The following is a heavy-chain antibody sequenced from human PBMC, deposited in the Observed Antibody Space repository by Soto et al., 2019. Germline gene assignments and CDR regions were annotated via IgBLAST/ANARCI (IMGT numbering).Heavy chain of an antibody. CDR2: IIHFCGAT. CDR1: GGTFSDYA. V-gene: IGHV1-2*02. J-gene: IGHJ4*02. CDR3: ARDRSIAAADYYFDY. D-gene: IGHD6-13*01. Sequence: SCKACGGTFSDYAFNWVRQAPGQGLEWMGWIIHFCGATNFAQKFQGRVTMTRDTSTSTAYMELSRLRSDDTAVYYCARDRSIAAADYYFDYWGQGTLVTVSS.